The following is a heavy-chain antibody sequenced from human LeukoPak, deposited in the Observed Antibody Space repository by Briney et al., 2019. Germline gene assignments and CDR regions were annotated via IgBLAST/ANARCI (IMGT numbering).Heavy chain of an antibody. D-gene: IGHD3-10*01. V-gene: IGHV1-18*01. CDR1: GYTFTIYG. Sequence: ASVTVSCTASGYTFTIYGISCVRQAPGQGLEWMGWISAYNGNTNYAQKLQGRVTITTDTSTSTAYMELRSLRSDDTAVYYCASSGSGSYWTHYYGGQGTLVTVSS. CDR3: ASSGSGSYWTHYY. J-gene: IGHJ4*02. CDR2: ISAYNGNT.